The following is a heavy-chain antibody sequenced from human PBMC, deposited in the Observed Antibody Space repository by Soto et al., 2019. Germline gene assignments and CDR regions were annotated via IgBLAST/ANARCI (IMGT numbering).Heavy chain of an antibody. V-gene: IGHV1-69*02. J-gene: IGHJ4*02. CDR3: ARVGIAVAGTERYCFDY. CDR1: GGTFSSYT. D-gene: IGHD6-19*01. Sequence: QVQLVQSGAEVKKPGSSVKVSCKASGGTFSSYTISWVRQAPGQGLEWMGRIIPILGIANYAQKFQGRVTITADKSTSTAYMELSSLRSEDTAVYYCARVGIAVAGTERYCFDYWGQGTLVTVSS. CDR2: IIPILGIA.